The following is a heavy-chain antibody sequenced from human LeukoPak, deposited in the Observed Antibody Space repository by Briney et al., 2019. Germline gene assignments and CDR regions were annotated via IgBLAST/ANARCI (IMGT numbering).Heavy chain of an antibody. CDR2: INSGGSST. J-gene: IGHJ4*02. D-gene: IGHD2/OR15-2a*01. V-gene: IGHV3-74*01. CDR3: ARGPTRANSTDY. Sequence: GGSLRLSCAASGFTFSNYWMHWVRQAPGKGLVWVSRINSGGSSTYYADSVKGRFTISRDNAKNTLYLQMNSLRAEDTAVYYCARGPTRANSTDYWGQGALVTVSS. CDR1: GFTFSNYW.